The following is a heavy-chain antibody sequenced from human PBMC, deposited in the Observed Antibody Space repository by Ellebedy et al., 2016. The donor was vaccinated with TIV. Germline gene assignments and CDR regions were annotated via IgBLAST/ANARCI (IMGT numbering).Heavy chain of an antibody. Sequence: MPSETLSLTCTDSDSSISSARYWGWIRQPPGKGLEWIGYVYYSGSTNYSPSLKSRVTISVDTSKNQFSLKLSSVTAADTAVYYCARDTTDYYYGSGSYYKWFDPWGQGTLVTVSS. CDR3: ARDTTDYYYGSGSYYKWFDP. CDR1: DSSISSARY. V-gene: IGHV4-61*01. J-gene: IGHJ5*02. D-gene: IGHD3-10*01. CDR2: VYYSGST.